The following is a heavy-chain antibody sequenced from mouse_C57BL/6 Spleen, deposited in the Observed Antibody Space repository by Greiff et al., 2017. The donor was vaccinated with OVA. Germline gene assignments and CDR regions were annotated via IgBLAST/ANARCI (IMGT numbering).Heavy chain of an antibody. J-gene: IGHJ3*01. CDR1: GYAFSSSW. V-gene: IGHV1-82*01. CDR3: ASIYYDYVFAY. CDR2: IYPGDGDT. Sequence: QVQLLQSGPELVKPGASVKISCKASGYAFSSSWMNWVKQRPGKGLEWIGRIYPGDGDTNYNGKFKGKATLTADKSSSTAYMQLSSLTSEDSAVYFCASIYYDYVFAYWGQGTLVTVSA. D-gene: IGHD2-4*01.